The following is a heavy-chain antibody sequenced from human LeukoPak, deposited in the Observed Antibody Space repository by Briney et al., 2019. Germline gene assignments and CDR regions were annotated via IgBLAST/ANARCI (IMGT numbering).Heavy chain of an antibody. CDR3: AKGRTYYYDSSGPWDAFDI. CDR2: ISWNSGSI. V-gene: IGHV3-9*03. J-gene: IGHJ3*02. CDR1: GFNFDDYA. Sequence: PGGSLRLSCAASGFNFDDYAMHWVRKAPGKGLEWVSGISWNSGSIGYADSVKGRFSISRDNAKNSLYLQMNSLRAEDMALYYCAKGRTYYYDSSGPWDAFDIWGQGTMVNVSS. D-gene: IGHD3-22*01.